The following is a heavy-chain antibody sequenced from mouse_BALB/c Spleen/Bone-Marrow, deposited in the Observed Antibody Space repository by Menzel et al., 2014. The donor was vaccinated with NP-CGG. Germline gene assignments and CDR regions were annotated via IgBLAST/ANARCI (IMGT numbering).Heavy chain of an antibody. Sequence: QVQLKESGAELVRPGTSVKVSRKASGYVFTNYLIEWVKQRPGQGLEWIGVINAGSGGTDYSEKFKGEATLTADKSSSTAYMQLSSPTSDDSAVYFCARSLTGKKTFDYWGQGTTLTVSS. V-gene: IGHV1-54*01. D-gene: IGHD4-1*01. CDR3: ARSLTGKKTFDY. J-gene: IGHJ2*01. CDR2: INAGSGGT. CDR1: GYVFTNYL.